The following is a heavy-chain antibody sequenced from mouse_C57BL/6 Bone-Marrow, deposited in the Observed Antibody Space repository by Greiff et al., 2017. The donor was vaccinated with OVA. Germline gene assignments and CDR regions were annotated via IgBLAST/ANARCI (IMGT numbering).Heavy chain of an antibody. V-gene: IGHV5-4*01. CDR2: ISDGGSYT. CDR1: GFTFSSYA. J-gene: IGHJ1*03. CDR3: ARDPTKWRRGYWYIDV. Sequence: DVKLVESGGGLVKPGGSLKLSCAASGFTFSSYAMSWVRQTPEKRLEWVATISDGGSYTYYPDNVKGRFTISRDNAKNNLYLQMSHLKSEDTAMYYCARDPTKWRRGYWYIDVWGTGTTVTVSS. D-gene: IGHD1-3*01.